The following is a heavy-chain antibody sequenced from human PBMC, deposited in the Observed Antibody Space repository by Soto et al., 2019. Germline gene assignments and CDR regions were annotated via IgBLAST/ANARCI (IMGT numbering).Heavy chain of an antibody. J-gene: IGHJ4*02. V-gene: IGHV4-59*08. Sequence: TLPLSGRVSGETISSDYWNWIRQPQGKRLEWIGYISYTGSTNYNPSLRSRVTMSLDTSKNQFSLNLISVTAADTAVYLCARRHGLDIDAYYWGQGILVTVSS. CDR1: GETISSDY. CDR3: ARRHGLDIDAYY. CDR2: ISYTGST. D-gene: IGHD3-10*01.